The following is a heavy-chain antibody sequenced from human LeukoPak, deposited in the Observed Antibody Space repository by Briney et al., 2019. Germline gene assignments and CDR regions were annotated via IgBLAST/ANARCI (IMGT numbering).Heavy chain of an antibody. J-gene: IGHJ3*02. CDR3: AREAHLGAFDI. CDR1: GFTFSSYA. Sequence: GGSLRLSCAASGFTFSSYAMHWVRQAPGKGLEWVAVISYDGSNKYYADSVKGRFTISRDNSKNTLYLKMNSLRAEDTAVYYCAREAHLGAFDIWGQGTMVTVSS. D-gene: IGHD3-16*01. V-gene: IGHV3-30-3*01. CDR2: ISYDGSNK.